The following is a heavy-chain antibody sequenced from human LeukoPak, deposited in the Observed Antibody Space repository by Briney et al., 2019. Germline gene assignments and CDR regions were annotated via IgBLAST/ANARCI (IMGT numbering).Heavy chain of an antibody. CDR2: ISGDGVST. J-gene: IGHJ4*02. CDR3: AKERFRDSGYDSSFEY. V-gene: IGHV3-43*02. CDR1: GFTFDDYA. Sequence: TGGSLRLSCAASGFTFDDYAMHWVRQAPGKGLEWVSLISGDGVSTYYADSVKGRFTISRDNSKNSLYLQMNSLRTEDTAFYYCAKERFRDSGYDSSFEYWGQGTLVTVSS. D-gene: IGHD5-12*01.